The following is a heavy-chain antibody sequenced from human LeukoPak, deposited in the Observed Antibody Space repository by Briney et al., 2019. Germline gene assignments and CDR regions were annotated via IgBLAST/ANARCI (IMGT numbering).Heavy chain of an antibody. Sequence: ASVKVSCKASGYTFTSYYMHWVRQAPGQGLEWMGMINPSGGVTDYAQKFQGRVTMTRDTSTSTVYMELSSLRSEDTAVYYCARDSHLEAMENFDYWGQGTLVTVSS. V-gene: IGHV1-46*01. CDR1: GYTFTSYY. J-gene: IGHJ4*02. CDR3: ARDSHLEAMENFDY. CDR2: INPSGGVT. D-gene: IGHD5-18*01.